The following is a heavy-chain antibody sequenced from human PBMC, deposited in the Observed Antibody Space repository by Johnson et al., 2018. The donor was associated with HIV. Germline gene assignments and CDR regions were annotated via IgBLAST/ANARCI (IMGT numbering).Heavy chain of an antibody. V-gene: IGHV3-23*04. CDR1: GFTFSSYA. D-gene: IGHD2-15*01. CDR2: ISGSGGST. Sequence: VQLVESGGGLVQPGGSLRLSCAASGFTFSSYAMSWVRQAPGKGLEWVSAISGSGGSTGYADSVKGRFTISRDNAKNSLYLQMNSLRAEDTALYYCARDEEGYCSGGSCYSGAFDIWGQGTMVTVSS. CDR3: ARDEEGYCSGGSCYSGAFDI. J-gene: IGHJ3*02.